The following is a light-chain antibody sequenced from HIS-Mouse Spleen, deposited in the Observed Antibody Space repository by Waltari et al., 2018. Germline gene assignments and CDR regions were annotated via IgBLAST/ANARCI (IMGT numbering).Light chain of an antibody. Sequence: QSVLTQPPSASGTPGQRVTISCSGSSPNIGSNYVYWYQQLPGTAPKLLIYRDNQRPSGAPDRFSGSKSGTSASLAISGLRSEDEADYYCAAWDDSLSGVVFGGGTKLTVL. CDR2: RDN. V-gene: IGLV1-47*01. CDR1: SPNIGSNY. CDR3: AAWDDSLSGVV. J-gene: IGLJ2*01.